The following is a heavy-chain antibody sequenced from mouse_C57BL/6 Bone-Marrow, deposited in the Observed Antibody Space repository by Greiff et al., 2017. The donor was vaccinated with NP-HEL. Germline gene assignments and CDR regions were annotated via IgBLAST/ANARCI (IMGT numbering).Heavy chain of an antibody. J-gene: IGHJ4*01. D-gene: IGHD3-2*02. CDR2: IRLKSDNYAT. Sequence: EVKLMESGGGLVQPGGSMKLSCVASGFTFSNYWMNWVRQSPEKGLEWVAQIRLKSDNYATHYAESVKGRFTISRDDSKSSVYLQMNNLRAEDTGIYYCTVGSSGPYWGQGTSVTVSS. CDR1: GFTFSNYW. CDR3: TVGSSGPY. V-gene: IGHV6-3*01.